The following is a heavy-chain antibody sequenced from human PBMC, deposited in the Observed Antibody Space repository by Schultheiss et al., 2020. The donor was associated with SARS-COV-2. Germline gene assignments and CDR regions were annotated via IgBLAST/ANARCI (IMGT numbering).Heavy chain of an antibody. CDR3: ARHRRTSGRASAFDI. J-gene: IGHJ3*02. V-gene: IGHV4-59*08. D-gene: IGHD1-26*01. CDR1: GGSISSYY. Sequence: SETLSLTCTVSGGSISSYYWSWIRQPAGKGLEWIGYIYYSGSTNYNPSLKSRVTMSVDTSQNQFSLKLSSVTAADTAVYYCARHRRTSGRASAFDIWGQGTTVTVSS. CDR2: IYYSGST.